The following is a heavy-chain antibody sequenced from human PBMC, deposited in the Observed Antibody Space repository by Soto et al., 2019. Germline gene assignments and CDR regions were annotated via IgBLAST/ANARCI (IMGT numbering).Heavy chain of an antibody. J-gene: IGHJ5*02. CDR1: GFTFSSYA. CDR2: ISYDGSDK. CDR3: ARGVYCSGGNCHLPSWFDP. V-gene: IGHV3-30-3*01. Sequence: QVQLVESGGGVVQPGRSLRLSCAASGFTFSSYAMHWVRQAPGKGLECMAVISYDGSDKYYADSVKGRFTISRDNSKNTLYLQMNSLRAEDTAVYYCARGVYCSGGNCHLPSWFDPWGQGTLVTVSS. D-gene: IGHD2-15*01.